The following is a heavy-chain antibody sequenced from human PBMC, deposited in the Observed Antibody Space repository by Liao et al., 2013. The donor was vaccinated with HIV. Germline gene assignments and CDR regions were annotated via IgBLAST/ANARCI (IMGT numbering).Heavy chain of an antibody. D-gene: IGHD4-17*01. CDR2: IFTSGST. CDR3: VRGARLDYVYWFDP. Sequence: QVHLQESGPGLVTPSQTLSLTCTVSGGSISSGSYYWSWIRQPAGKGLEWVGRIFTSGSTYYNPSLTSRVTISLDTSKNQFSLKLSSVTAADTAVYYCVRGARLDYVYWFDPWGRGTRGHRLL. J-gene: IGHJ5*02. V-gene: IGHV4-61*02. CDR1: GGSISSGSYY.